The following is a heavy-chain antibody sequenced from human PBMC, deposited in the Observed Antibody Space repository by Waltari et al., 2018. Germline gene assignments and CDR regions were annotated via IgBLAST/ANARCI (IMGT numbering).Heavy chain of an antibody. V-gene: IGHV3-23*01. D-gene: IGHD6-19*01. Sequence: EVQLLESGGDLEQPGGSLSISCAGSGFNFSNYAMNGVRQAPGKGLEWVSTMSGTGDYTYYADSVKGRFTISRDNSKNTVFLHMNNLRVEDTAIYFCAKDQAEWLVLDGYFDSWGQGTPVTVSS. CDR3: AKDQAEWLVLDGYFDS. CDR2: MSGTGDYT. CDR1: GFNFSNYA. J-gene: IGHJ4*02.